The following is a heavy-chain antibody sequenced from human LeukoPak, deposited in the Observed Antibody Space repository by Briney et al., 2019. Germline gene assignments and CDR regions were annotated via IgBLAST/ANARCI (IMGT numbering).Heavy chain of an antibody. Sequence: SGRSLRLSCAASGFTFSSYAMHWVRQAPGKGLEWLAVISYDGTNKYYADSVKGRFTISRDNSKNTLYLQMNSLRAEDTAVYYCAREWWDIVVVPADPYYYYYYMDVWGKGTAVTVSS. CDR3: AREWWDIVVVPADPYYYYYYMDV. D-gene: IGHD2-2*01. J-gene: IGHJ6*03. V-gene: IGHV3-30*07. CDR2: ISYDGTNK. CDR1: GFTFSSYA.